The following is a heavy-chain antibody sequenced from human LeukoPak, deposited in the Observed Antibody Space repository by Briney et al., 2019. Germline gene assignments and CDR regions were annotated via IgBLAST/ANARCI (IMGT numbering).Heavy chain of an antibody. CDR2: ITPFFGVA. CDR1: GGNFGNYV. D-gene: IGHD6-6*01. J-gene: IGHJ6*02. CDR3: ARDTNEEYSSSSDGLAV. Sequence: SVKVSCKASGGNFGNYVIHWVRQAPGQGLEWMGRITPFFGVANYAQTFQDRVAFTADKITNTAYMQISSLKSEDTAVYFCARDTNEEYSSSSDGLAVWGQGTTVTVSS. V-gene: IGHV1-69*04.